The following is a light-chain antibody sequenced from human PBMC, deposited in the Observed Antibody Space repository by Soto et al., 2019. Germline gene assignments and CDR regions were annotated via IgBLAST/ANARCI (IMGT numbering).Light chain of an antibody. CDR2: GAS. CDR1: RSVSNR. J-gene: IGKJ4*01. V-gene: IGKV3-15*01. CDR3: QQYYNWPVT. Sequence: EILMTQSPATLSVSPGETVTFSCRASRSVSNRLAWYQHKPGQAPRLLISGASNGATGIPRKFSGSGSGTEFTLTVDSLQSDDIAVYYCQQYYNWPVTFGGGTKVEIK.